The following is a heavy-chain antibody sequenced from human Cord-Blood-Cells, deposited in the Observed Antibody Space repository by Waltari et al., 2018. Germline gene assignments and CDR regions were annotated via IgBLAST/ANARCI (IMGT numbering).Heavy chain of an antibody. CDR1: GGSFSGYY. D-gene: IGHD2-15*01. J-gene: IGHJ2*01. CDR3: ARGRWDIVVVVAALWYFDL. V-gene: IGHV4-34*01. CDR2: INHSGST. Sequence: QVQLQPWGAGLLKPSETLSLTCAVYGGSFSGYYWSWIRQPPGKGLEWIGEINHSGSTNYNPSLKSRVTISVDTSKNQFSLKLSSVTAADTAVYYCARGRWDIVVVVAALWYFDLWGRGTLVTVSS.